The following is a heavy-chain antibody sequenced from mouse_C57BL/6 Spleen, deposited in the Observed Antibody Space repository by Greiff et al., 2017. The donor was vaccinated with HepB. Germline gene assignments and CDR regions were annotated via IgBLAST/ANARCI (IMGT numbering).Heavy chain of an antibody. CDR1: GYTFTTYP. CDR2: FHPYNDDT. J-gene: IGHJ2*01. Sequence: VQGVESGAELVKPGASVKMSCKASGYTFTTYPIEWMKQNHGKSLEWIGNFHPYNDDTKYNEKFKGKATLTVDKSSSTVYLELSRLTSDDSAVYYCARSDYDGDYFDYWGQGTTLTVAS. D-gene: IGHD2-4*01. V-gene: IGHV1-47*01. CDR3: ARSDYDGDYFDY.